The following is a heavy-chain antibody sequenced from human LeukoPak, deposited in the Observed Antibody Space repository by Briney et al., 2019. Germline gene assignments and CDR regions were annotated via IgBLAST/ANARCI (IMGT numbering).Heavy chain of an antibody. D-gene: IGHD2-21*02. V-gene: IGHV4-59*08. CDR2: IYYSGST. J-gene: IGHJ4*02. Sequence: SETLSLTCTVSGGSISGYYWSWIRQPPGKGLEWIGYIYYSGSTNYNPSLKSRVTISVDTSKNQFSLKLSSVTAADTAVYYCARRRVGGDQFDYWGQGTLVTVSS. CDR1: GGSISGYY. CDR3: ARRRVGGDQFDY.